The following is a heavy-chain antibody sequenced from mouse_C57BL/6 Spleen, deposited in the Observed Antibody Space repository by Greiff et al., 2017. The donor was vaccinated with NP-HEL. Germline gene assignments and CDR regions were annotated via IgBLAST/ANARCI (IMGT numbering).Heavy chain of an antibody. CDR1: GYTFTDHT. D-gene: IGHD2-4*01. CDR3: ARGDYDGAWFAY. J-gene: IGHJ3*01. Sequence: VKLQQSDAELVKPGASVKISCKVSGYTFTDHTIHWMKQRPEQGLEWIGYIYPRDGSTKYNEKFKGKATLTADKSSSTAYMQLNSLTSEASAVYFCARGDYDGAWFAYWGQGTLVTVSA. V-gene: IGHV1-78*01. CDR2: IYPRDGST.